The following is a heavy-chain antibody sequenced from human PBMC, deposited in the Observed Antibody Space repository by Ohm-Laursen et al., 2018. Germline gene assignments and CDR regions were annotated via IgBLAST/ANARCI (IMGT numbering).Heavy chain of an antibody. D-gene: IGHD3-22*01. J-gene: IGHJ4*02. CDR2: IYYSGTT. CDR3: ARVLARYYDSSGYGY. CDR1: GGSIRGYY. Sequence: GTLSLTCTVFGGSIRGYYWSWIRQPPGKGLEWIGYIYYSGTTNYNPSLKSRVTISVDTSKNQFSLKLSSVTAADTAVYYCARVLARYYDSSGYGYWGQGTLVTVSS. V-gene: IGHV4-59*12.